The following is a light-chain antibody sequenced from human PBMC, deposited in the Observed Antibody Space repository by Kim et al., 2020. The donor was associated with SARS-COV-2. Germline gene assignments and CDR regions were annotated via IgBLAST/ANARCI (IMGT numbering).Light chain of an antibody. J-gene: IGKJ2*01. Sequence: DIQMTQSPSTLSASVGDRVTITCRASQSVSSWFAWYQQKTGKAPKLLIYKTSTLEGGVPSRFSGRGSVTEFTLPINTLQADDFATYFCQPYESHPYTFGQGPKLEI. V-gene: IGKV1-5*03. CDR3: QPYESHPYT. CDR2: KTS. CDR1: QSVSSW.